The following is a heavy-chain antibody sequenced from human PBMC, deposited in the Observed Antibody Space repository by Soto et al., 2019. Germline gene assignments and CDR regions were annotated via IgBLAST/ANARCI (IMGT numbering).Heavy chain of an antibody. V-gene: IGHV3-23*01. CDR3: AKGVELDV. CDR2: IGDSGAST. CDR1: GFSFSSFA. Sequence: EVLLLESGGGLVQPGGSLRLSCEASGFSFSSFAMNWVRQAPGKGLEWVSAIGDSGASTYYADSVKGRFTISRDNSRNTLYLHLNSLRAEDPAVYYCAKGVELDVWGNGTTVTVSS. D-gene: IGHD1-26*01. J-gene: IGHJ6*04.